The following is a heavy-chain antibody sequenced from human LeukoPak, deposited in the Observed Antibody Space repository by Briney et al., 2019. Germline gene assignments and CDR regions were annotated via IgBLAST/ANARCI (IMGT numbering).Heavy chain of an antibody. Sequence: PGGSLRLSCAASGFTFSNAWMSWVRQAPGKGLEWVGRIKSKTDGGTTDYAAPVKGRFTIPRDDSKNTLYLQMNSLKTEDTAVYYCTTGYSYGYEPAYFDYWGQGTLVTVSS. CDR3: TTGYSYGYEPAYFDY. CDR1: GFTFSNAW. J-gene: IGHJ4*02. CDR2: IKSKTDGGTT. D-gene: IGHD5-18*01. V-gene: IGHV3-15*01.